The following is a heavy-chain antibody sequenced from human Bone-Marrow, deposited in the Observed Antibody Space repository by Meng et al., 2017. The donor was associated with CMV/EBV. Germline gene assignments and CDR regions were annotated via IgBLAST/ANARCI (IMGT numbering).Heavy chain of an antibody. CDR2: INHSGST. D-gene: IGHD4-11*01. CDR1: GFTFSSYA. CDR3: AIHSNHTMLNWFAP. Sequence: ESLKISCAASGFTFSSYAMSWIHQPPGKGLEWIGEINHSGSTNYNPSLKSRVTISVDTSKNQFSLKLSSVTAADTAVYYCAIHSNHTMLNWFAPWGHGTLVTVSS. J-gene: IGHJ5*02. V-gene: IGHV4-34*08.